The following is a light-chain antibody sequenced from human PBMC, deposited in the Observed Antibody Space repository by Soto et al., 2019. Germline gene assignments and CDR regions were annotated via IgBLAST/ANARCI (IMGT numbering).Light chain of an antibody. V-gene: IGLV1-40*01. Sequence: QSVLTQPPSVSGAPGQRVTISCTGSSSNIGADYDIHWYQHLPGTAPKLLIYANINRPSGVPDRFSGSKSGTSASLAITELQAEDEADYYCQSYDSSLRGWLFGGGTKVTVL. CDR2: ANI. J-gene: IGLJ3*02. CDR3: QSYDSSLRGWL. CDR1: SSNIGADYD.